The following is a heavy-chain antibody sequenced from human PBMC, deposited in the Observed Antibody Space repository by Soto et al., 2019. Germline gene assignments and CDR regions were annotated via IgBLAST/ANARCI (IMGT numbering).Heavy chain of an antibody. V-gene: IGHV3-21*04. J-gene: IGHJ4*02. CDR1: GFSFSIYS. CDR3: AKDRQYPRDYFHY. D-gene: IGHD4-4*01. Sequence: GGSLRLSCAAHGFSFSIYSMGWVRQAPGRGLEWVSSIGSTSAYIYYGDSVRGRFTISRDISRNTVFLQMDSLRAEDTAVYYCAKDRQYPRDYFHYWGQGTLVTVSS. CDR2: IGSTSAYI.